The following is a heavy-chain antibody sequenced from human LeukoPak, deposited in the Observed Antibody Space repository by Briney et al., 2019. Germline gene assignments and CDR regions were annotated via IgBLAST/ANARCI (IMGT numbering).Heavy chain of an antibody. Sequence: PGASLRLPCAASRFTFSSYGMSWVRQAPGKGLEWVSGISGSGGSTYYADSVKGRFTISRDNAKNSPYLQMNSLRAEDTAVYYCARGWGWLYWGQGTLVTVSS. J-gene: IGHJ4*02. D-gene: IGHD1-26*01. V-gene: IGHV3-23*01. CDR3: ARGWGWLY. CDR2: ISGSGGST. CDR1: RFTFSSYG.